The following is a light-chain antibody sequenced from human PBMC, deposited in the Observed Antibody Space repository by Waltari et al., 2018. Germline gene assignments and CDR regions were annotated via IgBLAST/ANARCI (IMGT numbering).Light chain of an antibody. Sequence: EIVMTQSPATLSVSPGERASLSCRASQSVTSNLAWYQQKPGQAPRLLIYGASTRATDIPARFSGSGSGTEFTLTISSLQSEDFAVYSCQQYNNWPWTFGQGTKVEIK. V-gene: IGKV3-15*01. J-gene: IGKJ1*01. CDR1: QSVTSN. CDR3: QQYNNWPWT. CDR2: GAS.